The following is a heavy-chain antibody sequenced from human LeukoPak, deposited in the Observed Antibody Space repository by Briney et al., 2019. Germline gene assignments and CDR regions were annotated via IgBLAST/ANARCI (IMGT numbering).Heavy chain of an antibody. J-gene: IGHJ4*02. CDR1: GFTPSDYS. CDR2: LGGSCRCW. D-gene: IGHD6-13*01. CDR3: AREISAGGFDY. V-gene: IGHV3-21*01. Sequence: GGSLRLSCAASGFTPSDYSRNWVRQAPGGGLEWVSSLGGSCRCWLYADAMKGRFTITRDNTRNTLYLQMNSLRAEDTAVYYCAREISAGGFDYWGQGTLVTVSS.